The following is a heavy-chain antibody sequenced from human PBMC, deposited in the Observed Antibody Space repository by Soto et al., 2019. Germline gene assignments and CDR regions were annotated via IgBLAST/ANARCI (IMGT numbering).Heavy chain of an antibody. CDR2: IRWDRGSI. Sequence: EVQLVESGGGLVQPGRSLRLSCAASGFTFNDHSMHWVRQAPGKGLEWVSGIRWDRGSIGYADSVKGRFTISRDNTKNSRFRQKNSLGPEGSAFHYCAKDAPKFGDYLPWYFDYWGQGTLVTVSS. V-gene: IGHV3-9*01. J-gene: IGHJ4*02. CDR1: GFTFNDHS. CDR3: AKDAPKFGDYLPWYFDY. D-gene: IGHD4-17*01.